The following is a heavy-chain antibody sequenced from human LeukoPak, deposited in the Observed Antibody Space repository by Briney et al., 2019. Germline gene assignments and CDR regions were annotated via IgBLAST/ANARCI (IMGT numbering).Heavy chain of an antibody. J-gene: IGHJ4*02. V-gene: IGHV3-48*04. CDR2: IGSSSSTI. CDR3: ARGVDY. Sequence: GGSLRLSCAASGLTFSNYAMSWVRQAPGKGLEWVSYIGSSSSTITYADSVKGRFTASRDNAKNSLYLQMNSLRVEDTAIYYCARGVDYWGQGTLVTVSS. CDR1: GLTFSNYA.